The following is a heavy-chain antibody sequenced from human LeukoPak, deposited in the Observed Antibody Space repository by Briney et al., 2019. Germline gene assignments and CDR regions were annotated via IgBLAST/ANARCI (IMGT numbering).Heavy chain of an antibody. D-gene: IGHD3-22*01. CDR1: GYSISSGYY. V-gene: IGHV4-38-2*02. CDR3: AGTLVIPNLMFDY. CDR2: IYHSGST. Sequence: SETLSLTCTVSGYSISSGYYWGWIRPPPGKGLEWIGSIYHSGSTYYNPSLKSRVTISVDTSKNQFSLKLSSVTAADTAVYYCAGTLVIPNLMFDYWGQGTLVTVSS. J-gene: IGHJ4*02.